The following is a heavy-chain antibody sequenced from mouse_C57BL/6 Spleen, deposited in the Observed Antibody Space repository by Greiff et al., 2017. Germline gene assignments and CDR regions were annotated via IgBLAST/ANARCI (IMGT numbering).Heavy chain of an antibody. CDR3: ALLITTVVGYFDV. D-gene: IGHD1-1*01. CDR2: IDPSDSYT. V-gene: IGHV1-69*01. Sequence: QVQLQQSGAELVMPGASVKLSCKASGYTFTSYWMHWVKQRPGQGLEWIGEIDPSDSYTNYNQKFKGKSTLTVDKSSSTAYMQLSSRTSEDSAVYYCALLITTVVGYFDVWGTGTTVTVSS. CDR1: GYTFTSYW. J-gene: IGHJ1*03.